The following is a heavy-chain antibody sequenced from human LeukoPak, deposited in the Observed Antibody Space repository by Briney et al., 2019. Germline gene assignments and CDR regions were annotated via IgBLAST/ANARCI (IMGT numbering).Heavy chain of an antibody. CDR3: ARDGPYSTSSTHPP. D-gene: IGHD6-6*01. CDR1: GFTFSSSW. J-gene: IGHJ5*02. CDR2: IKQDGSEK. V-gene: IGHV3-7*03. Sequence: GGSLRLSCAASGFTFSSSWMSWVRQAPGKGLEWVSNIKQDGSEKYYVGSVKGRFTISRDNAKNSLYLQMDSLRAEDTAVYYCARDGPYSTSSTHPPWGQGTLVTVSS.